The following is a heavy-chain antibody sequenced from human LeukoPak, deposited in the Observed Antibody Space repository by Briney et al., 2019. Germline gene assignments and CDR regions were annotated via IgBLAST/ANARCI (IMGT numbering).Heavy chain of an antibody. D-gene: IGHD3-22*01. V-gene: IGHV3-23*01. CDR1: GFTFGSYW. Sequence: GGSLRLSCAASGFTFGSYWMSWVRQTPGKGLEWVSGISSSGGGTYYADSVRGRFTISRDNSKNTLYLQMNSLGAEDTAVYYCGRYYYDSSAYYYFDYWGQGTLVTVSS. CDR3: GRYYYDSSAYYYFDY. CDR2: ISSSGGGT. J-gene: IGHJ4*02.